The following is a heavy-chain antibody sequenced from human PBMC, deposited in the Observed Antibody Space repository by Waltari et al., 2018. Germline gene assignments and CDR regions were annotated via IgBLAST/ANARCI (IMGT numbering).Heavy chain of an antibody. Sequence: QVQLVQSGAEVKKPGASVKVSCKASGYTFTGYYMHWVRQAPGHGLEWMGRINPNSGGTNYAQKFQGRVTMTRDTSISTAYMELSRLRSDDTAVYYCAWAGGLPPYSGSYYGIDYWGQGTLVTVSS. CDR1: GYTFTGYY. CDR3: AWAGGLPPYSGSYYGIDY. D-gene: IGHD1-26*01. V-gene: IGHV1-2*06. J-gene: IGHJ4*02. CDR2: INPNSGGT.